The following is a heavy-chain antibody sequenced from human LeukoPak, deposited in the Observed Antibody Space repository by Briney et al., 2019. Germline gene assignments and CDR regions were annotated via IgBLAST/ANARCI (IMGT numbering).Heavy chain of an antibody. CDR3: ATPSRQVRGVYFDY. J-gene: IGHJ4*02. V-gene: IGHV4-34*01. CDR1: GGSFSGYY. D-gene: IGHD3-10*01. Sequence: SETLSLTCAVYGGSFSGYYWSWIRQPPGKGREWIGEINHSGSTNYNPSLKSRVTISVDTSKNQFSLNLSSVTAADTAVYYCATPSRQVRGVYFDYWGQGTLVTVSS. CDR2: INHSGST.